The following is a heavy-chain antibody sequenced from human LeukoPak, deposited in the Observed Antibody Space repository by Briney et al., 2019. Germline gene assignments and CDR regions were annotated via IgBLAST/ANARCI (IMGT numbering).Heavy chain of an antibody. CDR2: IGSKAYGGTT. CDR1: GFTFGDYA. D-gene: IGHD3-10*01. J-gene: IGHJ4*02. V-gene: IGHV3-49*04. CDR3: TRDSRSRARGYFDY. Sequence: GGSLRLSCTASGFTFGDYAMSWVRQAPGKGLEWVGFIGSKAYGGTTEYAASVKGRFTISRDDSKSIAYLQMNSLKTEDTAVYYCTRDSRSRARGYFDYWGQGTLVTVSS.